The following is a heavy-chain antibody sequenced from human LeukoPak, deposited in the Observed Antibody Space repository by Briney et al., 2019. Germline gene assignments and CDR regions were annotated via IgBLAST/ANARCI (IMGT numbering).Heavy chain of an antibody. D-gene: IGHD5-12*01. CDR1: GFTFSDYA. CDR3: ARHDSQRYSWSSSFDY. V-gene: IGHV3-23*01. J-gene: IGHJ4*02. Sequence: GGSLRLSCAASGFTFSDYAMTWVRLPPGKGLEWVSVISGSGRTTYYADSVKGRLTISRDNSKNTLYLQMNSLRVEDTAVYYCARHDSQRYSWSSSFDYRGQGTLATVYS. CDR2: ISGSGRTT.